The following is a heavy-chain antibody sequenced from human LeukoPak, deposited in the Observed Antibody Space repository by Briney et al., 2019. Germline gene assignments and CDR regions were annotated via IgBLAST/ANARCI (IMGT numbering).Heavy chain of an antibody. CDR3: ARGSGAWLARSDYYMDV. Sequence: GASVKVSCKASGYTFTGYYMHWVRQAPGQGLEWMGWINPNSGGTNYAQKFQGRVTMTRDTSISTAYMELSRLRSDDTAVYYCARGSGAWLARSDYYMDVWGKGTTVTISS. CDR1: GYTFTGYY. D-gene: IGHD6-19*01. CDR2: INPNSGGT. V-gene: IGHV1-2*02. J-gene: IGHJ6*03.